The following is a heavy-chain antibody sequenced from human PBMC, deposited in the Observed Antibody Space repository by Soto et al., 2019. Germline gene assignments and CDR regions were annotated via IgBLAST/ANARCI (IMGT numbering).Heavy chain of an antibody. J-gene: IGHJ4*02. CDR3: ARGRTYCSGGSCYQGYY. Sequence: ASVKVSCKASGYTFTGYYMHWVRQAPGQGLEWMGWINPNSGGTNYAQKFQGRVTMTRDTSISTAYMELSSLRSEDTAVYYCARGRTYCSGGSCYQGYYWGQGTLVTVPS. D-gene: IGHD2-15*01. V-gene: IGHV1-2*02. CDR2: INPNSGGT. CDR1: GYTFTGYY.